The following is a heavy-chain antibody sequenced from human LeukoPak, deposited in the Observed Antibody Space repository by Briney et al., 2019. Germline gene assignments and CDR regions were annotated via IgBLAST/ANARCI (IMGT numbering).Heavy chain of an antibody. CDR1: GGSFSGYY. V-gene: IGHV4-34*01. CDR3: ARVGGITIFGVAKPEFDY. Sequence: SETLSLTCAVSGGSFSGYYWSWIRQPPGKGLEWSGEINHSGSTNYNPSLKRRVTISVDTSKNQFSLKLSSVTAADTAVYYCARVGGITIFGVAKPEFDYWGQGTLVTVSS. CDR2: INHSGST. D-gene: IGHD3-3*01. J-gene: IGHJ4*02.